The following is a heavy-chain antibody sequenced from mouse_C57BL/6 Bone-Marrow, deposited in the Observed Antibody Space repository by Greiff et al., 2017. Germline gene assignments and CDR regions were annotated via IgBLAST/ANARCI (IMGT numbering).Heavy chain of an antibody. V-gene: IGHV1-22*01. CDR3: ARESDYSAWFAY. D-gene: IGHD2-12*01. CDR1: GYTFTDYN. Sequence: SGPELVKPGASVKMSCKASGYTFTDYNMHWVKQSHGKSLEWIGYINPNNGGTSYNQKFKGKATLTVNKSSSTAYMELRSLTSEDSAVYYCARESDYSAWFAYWGQGTLVTVSA. CDR2: INPNNGGT. J-gene: IGHJ3*01.